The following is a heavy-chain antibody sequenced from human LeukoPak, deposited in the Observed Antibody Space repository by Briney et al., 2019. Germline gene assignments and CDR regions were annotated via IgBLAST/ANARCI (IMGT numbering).Heavy chain of an antibody. CDR3: ARGQRGYSGYDQPYYFDY. D-gene: IGHD5-12*01. Sequence: ASVKVSCKASGYTFTSYDINWVRQATGQGLEWMGWMNPNSGNTGYAQKFQGRVTITRNTSISTAYMELSSLRSEDTAVYYCARGQRGYSGYDQPYYFDYWGQGTPVTVSS. V-gene: IGHV1-8*03. CDR2: MNPNSGNT. CDR1: GYTFTSYD. J-gene: IGHJ4*02.